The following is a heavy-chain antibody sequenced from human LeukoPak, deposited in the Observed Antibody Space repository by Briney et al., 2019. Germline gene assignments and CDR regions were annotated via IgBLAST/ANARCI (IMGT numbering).Heavy chain of an antibody. CDR3: ARGQKYTSGYTVTELGSRYFDY. V-gene: IGHV4-61*02. Sequence: PSETLSLTCTVSGASISRGSHYWSWIRQPAGKGLEWIGRIYTIGNTNYSPSLWRRVTISVDPSKNQFSLSLRSVTAADTAVYYCARGQKYTSGYTVTELGSRYFDYWGQGTLVTVSS. D-gene: IGHD5-18*01. CDR2: IYTIGNT. CDR1: GASISRGSHY. J-gene: IGHJ4*02.